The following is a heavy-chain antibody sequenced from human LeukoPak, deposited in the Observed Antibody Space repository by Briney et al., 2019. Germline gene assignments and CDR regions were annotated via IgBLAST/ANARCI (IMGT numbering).Heavy chain of an antibody. CDR1: GFTFDNYG. J-gene: IGHJ4*02. CDR2: ISYDGSDK. CDR3: ARDLWFGEFTHFDY. Sequence: GGSLRLSCAASGFTFDNYGMHWVRQAPGKGLEGVAIISYDGSDKYYADSVKGRFTISRDNSKNTLYLQMNNLRAEDTAVYYCARDLWFGEFTHFDYWGQGTLVTVSS. V-gene: IGHV3-30*03. D-gene: IGHD3-10*01.